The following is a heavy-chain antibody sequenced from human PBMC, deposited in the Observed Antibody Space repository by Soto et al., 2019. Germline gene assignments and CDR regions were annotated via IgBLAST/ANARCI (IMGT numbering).Heavy chain of an antibody. V-gene: IGHV3-23*01. J-gene: IGHJ6*02. CDR2: ISGSGGST. D-gene: IGHD2-2*01. Sequence: PGGSLRLSCAASGFTVSSHAMTWFRQAPGKGLWWVSTISGSGGSTYYADSVKGRFTISRDNSKNTLYLQMHSLRAEDTAVFYCAKRGDCSXTSCYAGVNYFYYGMDVWGQGTTVTVSS. CDR1: GFTVSSHA. CDR3: AKRGDCSXTSCYAGVNYFYYGMDV.